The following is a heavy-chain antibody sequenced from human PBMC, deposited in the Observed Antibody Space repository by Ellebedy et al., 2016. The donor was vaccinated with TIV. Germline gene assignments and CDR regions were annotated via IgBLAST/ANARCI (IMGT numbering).Heavy chain of an antibody. V-gene: IGHV3-7*03. J-gene: IGHJ6*01. Sequence: GGSLRLSCAASGFTFSSYAMSWVRQAPGRGLEWVANIKQDGSEKYYVDSVKGRFTISRDNAKNSLYLQMNSLRAEDTAVYYCGKEGSSWDKYFYYGVDVWGHGTTVIVSS. CDR3: GKEGSSWDKYFYYGVDV. CDR2: IKQDGSEK. CDR1: GFTFSSYA. D-gene: IGHD2-2*01.